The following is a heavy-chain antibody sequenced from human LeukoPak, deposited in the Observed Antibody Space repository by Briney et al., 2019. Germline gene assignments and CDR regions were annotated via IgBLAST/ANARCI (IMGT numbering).Heavy chain of an antibody. CDR3: ARVLTVLLWFGELSNWFDP. CDR2: IYHSGTT. Sequence: SETLSLTCAVSGVAISRGGYAWNWIRQPRGKGLEWIAYIYHSGTTYYNPSLKSRATISVDTSKNKFSLKLSSVTAADTAVYYCARVLTVLLWFGELSNWFDPWGQGTLVTVSS. J-gene: IGHJ5*02. V-gene: IGHV4-30-4*07. CDR1: GVAISRGGYA. D-gene: IGHD3-10*01.